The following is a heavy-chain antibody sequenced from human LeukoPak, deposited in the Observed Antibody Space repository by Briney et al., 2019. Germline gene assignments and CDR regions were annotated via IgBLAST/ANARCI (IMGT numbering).Heavy chain of an antibody. D-gene: IGHD3-16*01. CDR1: GFTFSSYS. J-gene: IGHJ6*03. V-gene: IGHV3-21*01. Sequence: PGGSLRLSCAASGFTFSSYSMNWVRQAPGKGLEWVSSISSISSYIYYADSVKGRFTISRDNAKNSLYLQMNSLRAEDTAVYYCARDQKVPNNNYGYYYYMDVWGKGTTVTVSS. CDR2: ISSISSYI. CDR3: ARDQKVPNNNYGYYYYMDV.